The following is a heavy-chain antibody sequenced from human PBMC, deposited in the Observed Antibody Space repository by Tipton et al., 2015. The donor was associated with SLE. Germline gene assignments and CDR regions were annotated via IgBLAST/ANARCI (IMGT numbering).Heavy chain of an antibody. Sequence: SLRLSCAASGFIFSDYSMNWVRQAPGKGLEWVSVIYSGGTTYYADSVKGRFTISRDNSKNTLYLQMNSLRVEDTAVYYCARELGIPWYFDLWGRGTLVTVSS. CDR2: IYSGGTT. CDR3: ARELGIPWYFDL. J-gene: IGHJ2*01. V-gene: IGHV3-53*05. D-gene: IGHD7-27*01. CDR1: GFIFSDYS.